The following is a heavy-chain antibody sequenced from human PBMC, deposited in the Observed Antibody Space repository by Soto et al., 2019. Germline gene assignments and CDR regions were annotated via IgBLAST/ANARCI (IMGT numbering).Heavy chain of an antibody. Sequence: QVQLVESGGGVVQPGRSLRLSCAASGFTFSSYGMHWVRQAPGKGLEWVAVIWYDGSNKYYADSVKGRFTISRDNSKNTLYRQMNSLRAEDTAVYYCAREVGAAEDGYFDLWGRGTLVTVSS. CDR3: AREVGAAEDGYFDL. CDR1: GFTFSSYG. V-gene: IGHV3-33*01. J-gene: IGHJ2*01. CDR2: IWYDGSNK. D-gene: IGHD6-13*01.